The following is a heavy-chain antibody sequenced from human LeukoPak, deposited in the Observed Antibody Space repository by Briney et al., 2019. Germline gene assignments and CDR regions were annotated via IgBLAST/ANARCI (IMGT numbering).Heavy chain of an antibody. J-gene: IGHJ4*02. V-gene: IGHV1-2*02. CDR1: GYTFTGYY. D-gene: IGHD3-22*01. CDR3: ARGDYYDSSGYLDY. CDR2: INPNSGGT. Sequence: ASVKVSCKASGYTFTGYYMHWVRQALGQGLEWMGWINPNSGGTNYAQKFQGRVTMTRDTSISTAYMELSRLRSDDTAVYYCARGDYYDSSGYLDYWGQGTLVTVSS.